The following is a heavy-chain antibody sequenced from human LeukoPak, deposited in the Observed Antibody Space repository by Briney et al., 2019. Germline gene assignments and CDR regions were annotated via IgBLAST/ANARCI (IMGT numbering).Heavy chain of an antibody. V-gene: IGHV4-61*01. J-gene: IGHJ5*02. D-gene: IGHD4-23*01. CDR3: ARSSSVRWGVWFDP. CDR2: IYYSGST. Sequence: PSETLSLTCTVSGDSINSNNYYWSWIRQPPGKGLEWIGYIYYSGSTNYNPSLKSRVTISVDTSKNQFSLKLSSVTAADTAVYYCARSSSVRWGVWFDPWGQGTLVTVSS. CDR1: GDSINSNNYY.